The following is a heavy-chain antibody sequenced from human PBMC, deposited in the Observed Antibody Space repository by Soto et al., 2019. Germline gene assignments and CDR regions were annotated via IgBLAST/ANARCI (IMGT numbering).Heavy chain of an antibody. CDR2: INHSGST. CDR3: ALIGYGSGSYRDDY. Sequence: QVQLQQWGAGLLKPSETLSLTCAVYGGSFSGYYWSWIRQPPGKGLEWIGEINHSGSTNYNPSLQSRVTISVDTSKNQFSLKLSSVTAADTAVYYCALIGYGSGSYRDDYWGQGTLVTVSS. V-gene: IGHV4-34*01. J-gene: IGHJ4*02. CDR1: GGSFSGYY. D-gene: IGHD3-10*01.